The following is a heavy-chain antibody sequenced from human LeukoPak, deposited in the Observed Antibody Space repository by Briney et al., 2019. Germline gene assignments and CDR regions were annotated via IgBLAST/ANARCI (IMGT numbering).Heavy chain of an antibody. CDR1: GFTFSGSA. V-gene: IGHV3-73*01. Sequence: PGGSLKLSCAASGFTFSGSAMHWVRQASGKGLEWVGRIRSKANSYATAYTESVKGRFTISRDDSKNTAFLQTTSLRAEDTALYYCARRGAAGTYYFDYWGQGTLVTVSS. CDR3: ARRGAAGTYYFDY. CDR2: IRSKANSYAT. J-gene: IGHJ4*02. D-gene: IGHD6-13*01.